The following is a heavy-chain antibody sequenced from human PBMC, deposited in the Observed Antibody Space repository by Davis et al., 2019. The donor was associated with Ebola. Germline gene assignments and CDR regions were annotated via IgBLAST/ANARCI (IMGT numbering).Heavy chain of an antibody. CDR3: AKTKGWELLLFYFDY. CDR2: ISGSGGST. J-gene: IGHJ4*02. D-gene: IGHD1-26*01. V-gene: IGHV3-23*01. CDR1: GFTFRSYA. Sequence: GESLKISCAASGFTFRSYAMSWVRQAPGKGLEWVSGISGSGGSTYYADSVKGRFTISRDNSRNTLYLQMNTLRAEDTAVYYCAKTKGWELLLFYFDYWGQGILVTVSS.